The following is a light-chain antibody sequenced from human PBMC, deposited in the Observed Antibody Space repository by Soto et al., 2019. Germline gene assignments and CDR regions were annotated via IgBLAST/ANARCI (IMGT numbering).Light chain of an antibody. CDR3: SSYSSSSDVV. J-gene: IGLJ2*01. CDR2: EVS. V-gene: IGLV2-14*01. CDR1: SSDIGTYNS. Sequence: QSALTQPASVSGSPGQSITISCTGASSDIGTYNSVSWYQQHPGKAPKLLIYEVSNRPSGVFNRFSGSKSGNTASLTISGLKAEDEADYYCSSYSSSSDVVFGGGTKVTVL.